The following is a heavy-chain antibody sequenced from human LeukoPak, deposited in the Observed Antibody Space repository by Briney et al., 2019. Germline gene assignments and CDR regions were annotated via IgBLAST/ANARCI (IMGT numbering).Heavy chain of an antibody. J-gene: IGHJ4*02. V-gene: IGHV3-9*01. D-gene: IGHD3-22*01. CDR3: AKDMGLHYYDSSGPFDY. CDR2: ISWNSGSI. CDR1: GFTFDDYA. Sequence: GGSLRLSCAASGFTFDDYAMHWVRQAPGKGLEWVSGISWNSGSIGYADSVKGRFTISRDNAKNSLYLQMNSLRAEDTALYYCAKDMGLHYYDSSGPFDYWGQGTLVTVPS.